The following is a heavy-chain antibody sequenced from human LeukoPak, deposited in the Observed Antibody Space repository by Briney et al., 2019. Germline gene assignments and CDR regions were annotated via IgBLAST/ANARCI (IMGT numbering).Heavy chain of an antibody. CDR1: GFTFSSYA. CDR2: ISSNGGST. V-gene: IGHV3-64D*06. Sequence: GGSLRLSCSASGFTFSSYAMHWVRQAPGKGLEYVSAISSNGGSTYYADSVKGRFIISRDNSKNTLYLQMSSLRAEDTAVYYCVKDRWYSSGWPTTDYWGQGTLVTVSS. CDR3: VKDRWYSSGWPTTDY. D-gene: IGHD6-19*01. J-gene: IGHJ4*02.